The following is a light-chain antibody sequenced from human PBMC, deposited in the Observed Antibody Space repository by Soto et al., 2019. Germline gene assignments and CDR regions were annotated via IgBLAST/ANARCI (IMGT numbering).Light chain of an antibody. CDR1: QNLSGK. Sequence: EIVMTQAPATLSVSPGERATLSCRASQNLSGKLAWYQQKPGQSPRLLIHGASTRATVIPARFSGSGSGTEFTLTFSSLQSEDFAVYFCQQYINWPLTFGGGTKVDIK. V-gene: IGKV3-15*01. CDR3: QQYINWPLT. CDR2: GAS. J-gene: IGKJ4*01.